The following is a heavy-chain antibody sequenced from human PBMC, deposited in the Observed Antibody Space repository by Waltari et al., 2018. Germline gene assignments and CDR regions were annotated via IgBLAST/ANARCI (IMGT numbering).Heavy chain of an antibody. CDR1: GYAVNSGFY. CDR3: SRQVLGYCTSAACRRLES. Sequence: QVQLLESGPGLVKSSETLSLTCDVSGYAVNSGFYWGWIRQAPGEGLAWVATVYHDGTTFNNPSVRSRLSGSMDTSKNQISLTLKSVTAADTAVYHCSRQVLGYCTSAACRRLESWGQGTLVTVSS. D-gene: IGHD2-2*03. CDR2: VYHDGTT. J-gene: IGHJ4*02. V-gene: IGHV4-38-2*01.